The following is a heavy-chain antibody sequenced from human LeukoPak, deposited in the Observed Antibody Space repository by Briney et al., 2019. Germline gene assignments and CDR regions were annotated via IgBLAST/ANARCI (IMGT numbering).Heavy chain of an antibody. J-gene: IGHJ4*02. CDR3: AKGPNIVGAYGPLDS. CDR1: GFTFSSYG. CDR2: ISYDGSNK. Sequence: PGRSLRLSCAASGFTFSSYGMHWVRQAPGKGLEWVAVISYDGSNKYYADSVKGRFTISRDNSKNTLFLQMSSLGAEDTAVYYCAKGPNIVGAYGPLDSWGQGTLVTVSS. D-gene: IGHD1-26*01. V-gene: IGHV3-30*18.